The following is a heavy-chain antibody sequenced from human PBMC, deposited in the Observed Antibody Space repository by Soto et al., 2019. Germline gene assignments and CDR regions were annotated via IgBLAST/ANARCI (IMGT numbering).Heavy chain of an antibody. D-gene: IGHD3-10*01. Sequence: EVQLLVSGGGLVQPGGSLRLSCVTSGLHLISTVMTWVRQATGKGLEWVSSISGGGRTFYSDSVKGRFTISRDNSTNTLDLQMNSLRGEDTAEYYVGPHGMIVRGGVVSFAYWGHVNHVTVSS. V-gene: IGHV3-23*01. CDR3: GPHGMIVRGGVVSFAY. CDR1: GLHLISTV. J-gene: IGHJ4*01. CDR2: ISGGGRT.